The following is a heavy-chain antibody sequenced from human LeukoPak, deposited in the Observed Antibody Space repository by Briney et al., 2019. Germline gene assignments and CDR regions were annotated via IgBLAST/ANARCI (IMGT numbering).Heavy chain of an antibody. CDR2: INPSGGST. J-gene: IGHJ4*02. CDR3: ARDLASSGYYWD. D-gene: IGHD3-22*01. Sequence: ASVKVSCKASGGTFSSYAISWVRQAPGQGLEWMGIINPSGGSTSYAQKFQGRVTMTRDTSTSTVYMELSSLRSEDTAVYYCARDLASSGYYWDWGQGTLVTVSS. V-gene: IGHV1-46*01. CDR1: GGTFSSYA.